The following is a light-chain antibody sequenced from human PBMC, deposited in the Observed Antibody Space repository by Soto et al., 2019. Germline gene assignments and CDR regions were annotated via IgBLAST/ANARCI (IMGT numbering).Light chain of an antibody. CDR3: QHHSNWPPYT. Sequence: EIVLTQSPATLSLSPGERATLSCRASQSVSSYLAWYQQKPGQAPRLLIYDASNRATGIPARFSGSGSGTDSTPTTSSPVPKAVLVYYYQHHSNWPPYTFSQGTKLEIK. CDR1: QSVSSY. CDR2: DAS. V-gene: IGKV3-11*01. J-gene: IGKJ2*01.